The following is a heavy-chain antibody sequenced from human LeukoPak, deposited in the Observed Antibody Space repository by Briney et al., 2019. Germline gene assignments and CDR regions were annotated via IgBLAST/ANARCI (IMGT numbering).Heavy chain of an antibody. D-gene: IGHD1-26*01. CDR3: ARHSDRWRYAMDV. CDR2: IYQSGST. J-gene: IGHJ6*02. Sequence: SETLSLTCTVSGGSISFYWIWFRQSPGKGLEWIGQIYQSGSTDYNPSLRSRVTISRDTSKNQFSLQLTSVTAADTAVYYCARHSDRWRYAMDVWGQGTTVTVSS. CDR1: GGSISFY. V-gene: IGHV4-59*08.